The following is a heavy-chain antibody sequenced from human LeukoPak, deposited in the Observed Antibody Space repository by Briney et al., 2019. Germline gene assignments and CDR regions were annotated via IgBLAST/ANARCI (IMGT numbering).Heavy chain of an antibody. CDR1: GYTFTRYY. J-gene: IGHJ4*02. CDR2: VNPSGGST. CDR3: ARNSEAEQWLVPVDY. Sequence: GASVKVSCESSGYTFTRYYMHWVRQAPGQGLEWMGAVNPSGGSTSYAQKFQGRVTMTRDTSTSTVYMELSSLRSEDTAMYYCARNSEAEQWLVPVDYWGQGTLVTVSS. V-gene: IGHV1-46*01. D-gene: IGHD6-19*01.